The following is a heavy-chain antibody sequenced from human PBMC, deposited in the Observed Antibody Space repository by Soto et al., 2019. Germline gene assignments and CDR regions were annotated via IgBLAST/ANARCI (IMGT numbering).Heavy chain of an antibody. CDR3: ARGLEQQLDYYGMDV. CDR1: GYTFTSYA. D-gene: IGHD6-13*01. J-gene: IGHJ6*02. Sequence: QVPLVQSGAEVKKPGASVKVSCKASGYTFTSYAMHWVRQAPGQRLEWMGWINAGNGNTKYSQKFQGRVTITRDTSASTAYMELSSLRSEDTAVYYCARGLEQQLDYYGMDVWGQGTTVTVSS. CDR2: INAGNGNT. V-gene: IGHV1-3*01.